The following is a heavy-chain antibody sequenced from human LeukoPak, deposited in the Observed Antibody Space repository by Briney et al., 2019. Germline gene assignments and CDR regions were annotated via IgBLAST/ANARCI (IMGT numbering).Heavy chain of an antibody. CDR3: ARGWRGHLGYCSGGSCYDSFDY. D-gene: IGHD2-15*01. J-gene: IGHJ4*02. CDR1: GYTLTELS. V-gene: IGHV1-24*01. Sequence: ASVKVSPKVSGYTLTELSMHWVRQAPGKGREGMGGFDPEDGETIYTQKFQGRVTTTQDTSTDTAYMGLSSLRSEDTAVYYCARGWRGHLGYCSGGSCYDSFDYWGQGTLVTVSS. CDR2: FDPEDGET.